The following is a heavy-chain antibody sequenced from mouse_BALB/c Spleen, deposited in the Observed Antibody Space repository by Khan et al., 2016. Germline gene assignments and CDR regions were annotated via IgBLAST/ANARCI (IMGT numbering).Heavy chain of an antibody. Sequence: EVELVESGGGLVKPGGSLKFSCAASGFTFSSYAMSWVRQTPEKRLEWVASISSGGSSFYPDILKDRFTISRDNAWNILYLQLSSRGSEDTAMYYWATKGYYFDYWGQGTTLTVSS. CDR3: ATKGYYFDY. V-gene: IGHV5-6-5*01. J-gene: IGHJ2*01. CDR2: ISSGGSS. D-gene: IGHD3-3*01. CDR1: GFTFSSYA.